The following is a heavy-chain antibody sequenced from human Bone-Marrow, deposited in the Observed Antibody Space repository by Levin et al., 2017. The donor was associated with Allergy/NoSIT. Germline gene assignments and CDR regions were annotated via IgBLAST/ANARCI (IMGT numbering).Heavy chain of an antibody. Sequence: SETLSLTCAVSGDSISSGFFSWTWIRQPPGKGLEWIGHVYDSGSTDYNPSLKSRVTISLDRSKNQFSLRLTSVTAADTAVYYCARGESSTVVWLDPWGQGTLVTVSS. CDR3: ARGESSTVVWLDP. D-gene: IGHD6-6*01. J-gene: IGHJ5*02. CDR1: GDSISSGFFS. V-gene: IGHV4-30-2*01. CDR2: VYDSGST.